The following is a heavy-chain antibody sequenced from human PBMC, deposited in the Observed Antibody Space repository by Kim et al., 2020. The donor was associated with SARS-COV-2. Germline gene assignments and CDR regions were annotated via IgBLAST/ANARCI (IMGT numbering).Heavy chain of an antibody. V-gene: IGHV3-11*06. D-gene: IGHD6-19*01. CDR1: GFIFSDYY. CDR3: ARGYTSGWYRDNRFDP. J-gene: IGHJ5*02. Sequence: GGSLRLSCAASGFIFSDYYMSWIRQAPGKGLECVSYISGSSTYTKYADSVRGRFTISRDNAKNSLYLQMNSLRAEDTAVYYCARGYTSGWYRDNRFDPWGQGTLVTVSS. CDR2: ISGSSTYT.